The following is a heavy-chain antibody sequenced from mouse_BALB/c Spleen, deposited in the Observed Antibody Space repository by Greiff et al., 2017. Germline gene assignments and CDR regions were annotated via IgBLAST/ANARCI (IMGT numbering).Heavy chain of an antibody. CDR1: GYTFTSSW. V-gene: IGHV1-5*01. D-gene: IGHD2-4*01. CDR3: TKSLYYDYDDGYYFDY. CDR2: IYPGNSDT. J-gene: IGHJ2*01. Sequence: VQLQQSGTVLARPGASVKMSCKASGYTFTSSWMPWVKQRPGQGLEWIGAIYPGNSDTSYNQKFKGKAKLTAVTSTSTAYMELSSLTNEDSAVYYCTKSLYYDYDDGYYFDYWGQGTTLTVSS.